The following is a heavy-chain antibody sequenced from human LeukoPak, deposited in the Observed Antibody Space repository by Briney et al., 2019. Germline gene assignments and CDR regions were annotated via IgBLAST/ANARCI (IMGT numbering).Heavy chain of an antibody. CDR2: IYSGGST. D-gene: IGHD4-23*01. J-gene: IGHJ5*02. V-gene: IGHV3-53*01. CDR3: ARDPTYYGGNSGWFDP. CDR1: GFTVSSNY. Sequence: GGSLRLSCAASGFTVSSNYMSWVRQAPGKGLEWVSVIYSGGSTYYADSVKGRFTISRDNSKNTLYLQMNSLRAEDTAVYYCARDPTYYGGNSGWFDPWGQGTLVTVSS.